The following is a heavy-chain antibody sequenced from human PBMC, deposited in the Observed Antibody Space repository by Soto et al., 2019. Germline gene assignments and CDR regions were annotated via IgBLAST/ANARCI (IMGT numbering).Heavy chain of an antibody. CDR1: GFTFGTYA. Sequence: EVQLLESGGGLVQPGGSLRLSCAASGFTFGTYAMSWVRQAPGKGLEWVSTIRDSGGGTYYADSVKGRFTISRDHYKRVLYLQMGSLRAGDTAIYYCAKDARGSRIAGDAFDSWGDGTLVTVSS. CDR3: AKDARGSRIAGDAFDS. CDR2: IRDSGGGT. V-gene: IGHV3-23*01. D-gene: IGHD6-13*01. J-gene: IGHJ3*01.